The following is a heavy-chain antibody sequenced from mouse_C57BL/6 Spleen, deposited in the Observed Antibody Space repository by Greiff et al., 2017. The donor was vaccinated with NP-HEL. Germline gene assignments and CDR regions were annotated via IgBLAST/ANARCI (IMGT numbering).Heavy chain of an antibody. D-gene: IGHD2-1*01. CDR2: IDPSDSYT. V-gene: IGHV1-69*01. J-gene: IGHJ2*01. Sequence: QVQLQQPGAELVMPGASVKLSCKASGYTFTSYWMHWVKQRPGQGLEWIGEIDPSDSYTNYNQKFKGKSTLTVDKSSSTAYMQLSSLTSEDSAVXYCAYGNYFDYWGQGTTLTVSS. CDR1: GYTFTSYW. CDR3: AYGNYFDY.